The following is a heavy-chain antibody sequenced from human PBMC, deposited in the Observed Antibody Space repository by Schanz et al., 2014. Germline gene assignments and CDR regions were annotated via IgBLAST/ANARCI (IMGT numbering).Heavy chain of an antibody. CDR1: GFTFSSYA. Sequence: EVQLLESGGGLVQPGGSLRLSCVASGFTFSSYAMSWVRQAPGKGLEWVSGIRDNGISTYYADSVKGRFSISREKSKSILYLQMNSLGAEDTAVYYCTRAGSGWSTAGFYYWGQGTLVSVSS. CDR2: IRDNGIST. J-gene: IGHJ4*02. CDR3: TRAGSGWSTAGFYY. V-gene: IGHV3-23*01. D-gene: IGHD6-19*01.